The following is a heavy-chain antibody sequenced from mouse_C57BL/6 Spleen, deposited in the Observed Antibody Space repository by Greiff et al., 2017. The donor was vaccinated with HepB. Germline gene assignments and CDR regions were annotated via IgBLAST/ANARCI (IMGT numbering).Heavy chain of an antibody. Sequence: QVQLKQPGAELVKPGASVKLSCKASGYTFTSYWMHWVKQRPGRGLEWIGRIDPNSGGTKYNEKFKSKATLTVDKPSSTAYMQLSSLTSEDSAVYYCASAFYYYGGGGFAYWGQGTLVTVSA. CDR2: IDPNSGGT. D-gene: IGHD1-1*01. V-gene: IGHV1-72*01. CDR1: GYTFTSYW. J-gene: IGHJ3*01. CDR3: ASAFYYYGGGGFAY.